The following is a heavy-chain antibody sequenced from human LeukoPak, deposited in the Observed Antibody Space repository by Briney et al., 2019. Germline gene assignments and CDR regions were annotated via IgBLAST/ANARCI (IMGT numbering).Heavy chain of an antibody. CDR1: GFTFDTYA. Sequence: GESLKISCAASGFTFDTYAMSWVRQAPGKGLQWVSTISGSGGSTYYADSVKGRFTVSRDNSKNTLYLQLNSLRVEDTATYYCATHFTMATDIRIFDSWGQGSLVTVSS. CDR3: ATHFTMATDIRIFDS. D-gene: IGHD5-24*01. V-gene: IGHV3-23*01. J-gene: IGHJ4*02. CDR2: ISGSGGST.